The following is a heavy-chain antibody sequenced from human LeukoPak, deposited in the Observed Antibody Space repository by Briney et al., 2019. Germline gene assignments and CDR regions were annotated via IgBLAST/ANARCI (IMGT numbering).Heavy chain of an antibody. D-gene: IGHD5-12*01. CDR3: AREYSGYDRSAFDI. J-gene: IGHJ3*02. CDR2: IYYSGST. CDR1: GGSISSYY. V-gene: IGHV4-59*01. Sequence: SETLSLTCTVSGGSISSYYWSWIRQPPGKGLEWIGYIYYSGSTNYNPSLKSRVTISVDTSKNQFSLKLSSVTAADTAVYYCAREYSGYDRSAFDIWGQGTMVTVSS.